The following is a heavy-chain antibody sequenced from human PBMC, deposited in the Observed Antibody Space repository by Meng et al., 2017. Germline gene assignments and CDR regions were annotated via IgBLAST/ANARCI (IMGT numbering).Heavy chain of an antibody. CDR2: INHSGST. CDR1: GGSFSGYY. J-gene: IGHJ4*02. Sequence: QVQLQQWVAGLLKPSETLSLTCAVYGGSFSGYYWSWIRQPPGKGLEWIGEINHSGSTNYNPSLKSRVTISVDTSKNQFSLKLSSVTAADTAVYYCASSGYSYGYRFDYWGQGTLVTVSS. CDR3: ASSGYSYGYRFDY. V-gene: IGHV4-34*01. D-gene: IGHD5-18*01.